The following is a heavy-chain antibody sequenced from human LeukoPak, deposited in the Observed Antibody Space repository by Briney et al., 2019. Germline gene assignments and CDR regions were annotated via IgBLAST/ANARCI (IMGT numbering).Heavy chain of an antibody. J-gene: IGHJ4*02. V-gene: IGHV3-20*04. CDR1: GFTFENYG. CDR3: ARGSLYSSGWLFDY. CDR2: INWNGVST. D-gene: IGHD6-19*01. Sequence: TGGSLRLSCAASGFTFENYGMSWVRQVPGKGLEWVSGINWNGVSTGYADSAKGRFTLSRDNAKNSLYLQMNSLRAEDTAVYYCARGSLYSSGWLFDYWGQGTLVIVSS.